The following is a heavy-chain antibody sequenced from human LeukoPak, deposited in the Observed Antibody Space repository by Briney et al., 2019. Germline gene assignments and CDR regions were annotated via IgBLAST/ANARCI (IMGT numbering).Heavy chain of an antibody. V-gene: IGHV4-39*07. CDR1: GDSIRSSSYY. Sequence: KPSETLSLTCTVSGDSIRSSSYYWGWIRQPPGKGLEWIGSIYYTGSTYYNPSLKSRVTISVDTSKNQFSLKLSSVTAADTAVYYCARGGYSGLNPFDYWGQGILVTVSS. J-gene: IGHJ4*02. D-gene: IGHD5-12*01. CDR2: IYYTGST. CDR3: ARGGYSGLNPFDY.